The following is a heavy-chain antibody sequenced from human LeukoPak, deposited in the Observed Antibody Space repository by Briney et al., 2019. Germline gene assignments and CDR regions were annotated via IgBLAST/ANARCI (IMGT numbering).Heavy chain of an antibody. Sequence: SETLSLTCAVYGGSFSGYYWSWIRQPPGKGLEWIGEINHSGSTNYNPSLKSRVTISVDTSKNQFSLKLSSVTAADTAVYYCARGPDTAMPRGRSGFFDYWGQGTLVTVSS. CDR1: GGSFSGYY. CDR3: ARGPDTAMPRGRSGFFDY. J-gene: IGHJ4*02. V-gene: IGHV4-34*01. CDR2: INHSGST. D-gene: IGHD5-18*01.